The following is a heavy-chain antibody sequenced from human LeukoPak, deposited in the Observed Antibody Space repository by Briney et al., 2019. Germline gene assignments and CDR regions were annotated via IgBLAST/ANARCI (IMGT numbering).Heavy chain of an antibody. CDR1: GFTFSRYW. Sequence: PGGSLRLSCAVSGFTFSRYWMTWVRQAPGKGLEWVANIKVDGSEKYYVDAVKGQFTISRDNAKDSLYLQMNGLRAEDTAIYYCARAQWTAFDYYYYMDVWGKGTTVTVSS. J-gene: IGHJ6*03. CDR3: ARAQWTAFDYYYYMDV. CDR2: IKVDGSEK. D-gene: IGHD3/OR15-3a*01. V-gene: IGHV3-7*01.